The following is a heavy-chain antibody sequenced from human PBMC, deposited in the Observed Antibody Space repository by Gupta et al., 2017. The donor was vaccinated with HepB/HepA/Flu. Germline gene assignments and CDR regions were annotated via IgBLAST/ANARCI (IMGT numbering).Heavy chain of an antibody. CDR1: GFTFSSYG. D-gene: IGHD3-3*01. V-gene: IGHV3-33*01. J-gene: IGHJ4*02. Sequence: QVQLVASGGGVVQPGRSLRLSCAASGFTFSSYGMHWVRQAPGKGLEWVAVIWYDGSNKYYADSVKGRFTISRDNSKNTLYLQMNSLRAEDTAVYYCAGDGYPLFGPAPDYWGQGTLVTVSS. CDR2: IWYDGSNK. CDR3: AGDGYPLFGPAPDY.